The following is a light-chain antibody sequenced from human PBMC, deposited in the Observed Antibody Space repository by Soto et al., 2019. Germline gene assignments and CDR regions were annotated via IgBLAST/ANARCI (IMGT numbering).Light chain of an antibody. CDR1: SSDVGGYNY. CDR3: SSYTSSSTPRV. CDR2: DVS. Sequence: QSALTQPASVSGSPGQSITISCTGTSSDVGGYNYVSWYQQHPGKAPKLMIYDVSNRPSGVSNRFSGSKSGNTASLTISWLQAEDEADYYCSSYTSSSTPRVFGGGTKLTVL. J-gene: IGLJ2*01. V-gene: IGLV2-14*01.